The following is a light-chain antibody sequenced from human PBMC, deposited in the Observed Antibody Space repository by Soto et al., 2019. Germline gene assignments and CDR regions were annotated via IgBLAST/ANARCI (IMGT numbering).Light chain of an antibody. J-gene: IGKJ3*01. V-gene: IGKV2-30*01. Sequence: DVVMTQSPLSLPVTLGQPASISCRSSQSLVYGRGNIYLNWFQQRPGQSPRRLIYYVSNRDSGVPDRFSGGESGTNFTLKISRVEAEDVGVYYCMQGTHWPFTLGPGTKVDIK. CDR3: MQGTHWPFT. CDR2: YVS. CDR1: QSLVYGRGNIY.